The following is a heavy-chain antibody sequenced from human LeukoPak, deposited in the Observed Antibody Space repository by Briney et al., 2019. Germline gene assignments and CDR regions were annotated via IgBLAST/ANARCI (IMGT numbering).Heavy chain of an antibody. CDR1: GFAFNSYD. D-gene: IGHD4-23*01. V-gene: IGHV3-23*01. CDR2: ITTDT. Sequence: GGSLRLSCAASGFAFNSYDMTWVRRAPGKGLEWVSLITTDTYYADSVKGRFTISRDNSKNTLYLQMNSLRAEDTAVYYCAKGYGGRYYYYGMDVWGQGTTVTVSS. CDR3: AKGYGGRYYYYGMDV. J-gene: IGHJ6*02.